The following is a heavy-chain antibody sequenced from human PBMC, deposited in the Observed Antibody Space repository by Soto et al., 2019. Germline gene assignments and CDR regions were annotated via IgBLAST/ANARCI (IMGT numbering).Heavy chain of an antibody. CDR1: GVSICDFY. D-gene: IGHD3-16*01. CDR2: MYNSGTT. Sequence: PSETLSLTCTVSGVSICDFYWSWIRQAPGKGLESVGYMYNSGTTIYNPSLNYRATISVDTSKNQFSLRLSSVTAADTAVYYCASTLNPIMISPHGYAQLSFDYWGQGSLVTVSS. V-gene: IGHV4-59*01. J-gene: IGHJ4*02. CDR3: ASTLNPIMISPHGYAQLSFDY.